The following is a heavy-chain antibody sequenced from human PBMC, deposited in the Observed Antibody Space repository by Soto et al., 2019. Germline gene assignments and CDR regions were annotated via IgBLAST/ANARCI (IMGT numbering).Heavy chain of an antibody. CDR1: GFASSGYA. J-gene: IGHJ4*02. Sequence: GGSLRLSCAVSGFASSGYAMHWVRQAPGKGLEWVAIIWYGGTNRFYAESVKGRFAISRDNSKNMVYLEMNSLRVDDTAVYYCARDYGDSYFDSWGQGTLVTVSS. D-gene: IGHD4-17*01. CDR3: ARDYGDSYFDS. CDR2: IWYGGTNR. V-gene: IGHV3-33*01.